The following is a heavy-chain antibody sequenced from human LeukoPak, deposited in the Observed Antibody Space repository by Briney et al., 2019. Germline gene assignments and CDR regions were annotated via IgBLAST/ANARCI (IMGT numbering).Heavy chain of an antibody. CDR3: AMSYYDILTGF. V-gene: IGHV1-69*13. J-gene: IGHJ4*02. CDR2: IIPIFGTA. CDR1: GGTFSSYA. D-gene: IGHD3-9*01. Sequence: SVKVSCKASGGTFSSYAISWERQAPGQGLEWMGGIIPIFGTANYAQKFQGRVTITADESTSTAYMELSSLRSEDTAVYYCAMSYYDILTGFWGQRTLVTVSS.